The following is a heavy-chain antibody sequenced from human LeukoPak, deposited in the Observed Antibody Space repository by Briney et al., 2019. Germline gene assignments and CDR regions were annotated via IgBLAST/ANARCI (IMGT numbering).Heavy chain of an antibody. CDR3: AKSTVVVAARANFDY. J-gene: IGHJ4*02. CDR1: GFTFSSYA. V-gene: IGHV3-23*01. CDR2: ISGSGGST. Sequence: GGSLRLSCAASGFTFSSYAMSWVRQAPGKGLEWVSAISGSGGSTYYADSVKGRFTISRDNSKNTLYLQMNSLRAEDTAVYYCAKSTVVVAARANFDYWSQGTLVTVSS. D-gene: IGHD2-15*01.